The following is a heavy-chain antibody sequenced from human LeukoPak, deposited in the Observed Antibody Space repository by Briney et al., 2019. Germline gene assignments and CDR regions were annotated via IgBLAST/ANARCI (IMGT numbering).Heavy chain of an antibody. CDR3: ARSMVRGAPNWFDP. CDR1: GYTFTSYD. Sequence: ASVKVSCKASGYTFTSYDINWVRQATGQGLEWMGWMNPNSGNTGYAQKFQGRVTMTRNTSISTAYMELSSLRSEDTAVYYCARSMVRGAPNWFDPWGPGTLVTVSS. V-gene: IGHV1-8*01. D-gene: IGHD3-10*01. CDR2: MNPNSGNT. J-gene: IGHJ5*02.